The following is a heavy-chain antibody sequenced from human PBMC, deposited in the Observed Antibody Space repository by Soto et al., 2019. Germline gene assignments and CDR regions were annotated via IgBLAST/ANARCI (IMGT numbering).Heavy chain of an antibody. V-gene: IGHV3-7*01. CDR1: GFIFGNFW. D-gene: IGHD6-19*01. CDR3: ASADSGRNSFAP. Sequence: EVQLVESGGALVQPGGSLGLSFKASGFIFGNFWMSWARRAPGRGLEWGAKMNQDGSSISYVDSLRGRFTISRDNAKNSLFLQMNTLTAEDTAVYYCASADSGRNSFAPWGQGTLVTVSS. J-gene: IGHJ5*02. CDR2: MNQDGSSI.